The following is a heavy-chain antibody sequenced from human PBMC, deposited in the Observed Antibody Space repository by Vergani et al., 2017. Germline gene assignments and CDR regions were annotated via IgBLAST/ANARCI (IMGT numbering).Heavy chain of an antibody. J-gene: IGHJ5*02. CDR3: ARGRRRSSLYGGLNWFDP. CDR2: INHSGST. Sequence: QVQLQQWGAGLLKPSETLSLTCAVYGGSFSGYYWSWIRQPPGKGLEWIGEINHSGSTNYNPSLKSRVTISVDTSKNHFSLKLSSVTAADTAVYYCARGRRRSSLYGGLNWFDPWGQGTLVTVSS. V-gene: IGHV4-34*01. D-gene: IGHD4-23*01. CDR1: GGSFSGYY.